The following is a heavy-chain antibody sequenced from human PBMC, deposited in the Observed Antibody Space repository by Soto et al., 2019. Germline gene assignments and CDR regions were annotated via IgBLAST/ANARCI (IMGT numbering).Heavy chain of an antibody. J-gene: IGHJ3*02. CDR1: GGSISSYY. V-gene: IGHV4-59*01. Sequence: SETLSLTCTVSGGSISSYYWTWIRQPPGKGLEWIGYIYYSGSTKSNPSLKSRVTISVDTSKKQFSLKLRSVTAADTAVYYCARSAWGYAFDIWGQGAVVTVSS. D-gene: IGHD1-26*01. CDR3: ARSAWGYAFDI. CDR2: IYYSGST.